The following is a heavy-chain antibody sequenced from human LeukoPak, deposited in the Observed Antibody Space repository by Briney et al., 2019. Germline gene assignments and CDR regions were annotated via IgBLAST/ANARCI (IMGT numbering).Heavy chain of an antibody. D-gene: IGHD6-13*01. CDR2: MNPNSGNT. V-gene: IGHV1-8*01. Sequence: ASVKVSCKASGYTFTSYDINWVRQATGQGLEWMGWMNPNSGNTGYAQKFQGRVTMTRNTSISTAYMELSSLRSEDTAVYYCARGPAAAGTWELSSYYYYMDVWGKGTTVTISS. CDR1: GYTFTSYD. J-gene: IGHJ6*03. CDR3: ARGPAAAGTWELSSYYYYMDV.